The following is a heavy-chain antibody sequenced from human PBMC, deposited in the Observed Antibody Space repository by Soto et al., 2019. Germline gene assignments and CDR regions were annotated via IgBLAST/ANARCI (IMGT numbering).Heavy chain of an antibody. CDR1: GYTFTSYG. V-gene: IGHV1-18*04. CDR3: ALVVSGDSLGNWFDP. Sequence: QVQLVQSGAAVKKPGASVKVSCKASGYTFTSYGISWVRQAPGQGLEWMGWISAYNGNTTYAQKLQGRVTMTTDTSTSPAYMELRSLRSDDTAVYYCALVVSGDSLGNWFDPWGQGTLVTVSS. J-gene: IGHJ5*02. D-gene: IGHD4-17*01. CDR2: ISAYNGNT.